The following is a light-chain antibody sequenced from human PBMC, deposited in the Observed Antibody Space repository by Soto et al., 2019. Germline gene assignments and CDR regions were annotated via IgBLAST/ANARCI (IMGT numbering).Light chain of an antibody. Sequence: QSPLTQPASVSGSPGPSITISCTGTSGDIGSYNRVSWYQQHPGKAPKLIIYEVTDRPSGVSNRFSGSKSGNTASLTISGLQAEDEAEYYCSSYTNINTRACVFGTGTKVTVL. CDR2: EVT. CDR1: SGDIGSYNR. V-gene: IGLV2-14*01. J-gene: IGLJ1*01. CDR3: SSYTNINTRACV.